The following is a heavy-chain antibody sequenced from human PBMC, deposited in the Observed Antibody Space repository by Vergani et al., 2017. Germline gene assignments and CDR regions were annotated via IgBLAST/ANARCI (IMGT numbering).Heavy chain of an antibody. CDR2: FDPEDGET. CDR3: ATGFSGRVLWFGESHYFYN. J-gene: IGHJ4*02. V-gene: IGHV1-24*01. Sequence: QVQLVQSGAEVKKPGASVKVSCKVSGYTLTELSMHWVRQAPGKGLEWMGGFDPEDGETIYAQKFQGRVTMTEDTSTDTTYMELSSLRSEDTAVYYCATGFSGRVLWFGESHYFYNWGQGTLVTVSS. D-gene: IGHD3-10*01. CDR1: GYTLTELS.